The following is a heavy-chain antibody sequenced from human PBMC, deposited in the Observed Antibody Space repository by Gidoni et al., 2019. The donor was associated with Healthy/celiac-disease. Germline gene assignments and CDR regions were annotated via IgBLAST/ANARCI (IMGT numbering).Heavy chain of an antibody. V-gene: IGHV3-30*16. J-gene: IGHJ4*02. Sequence: QVQLVSSGGGAVQPGRSVRLSCAASGFTFSSYAMHWVRQAPAKGLEWVAVISYDGSNKYYADSVKGRFSISRDNSKNTLYLQMNSLRAEDTAVYYCARETGYSSSWYGGFDYWGQGTLVTVSS. CDR1: GFTFSSYA. CDR3: ARETGYSSSWYGGFDY. CDR2: ISYDGSNK. D-gene: IGHD6-13*01.